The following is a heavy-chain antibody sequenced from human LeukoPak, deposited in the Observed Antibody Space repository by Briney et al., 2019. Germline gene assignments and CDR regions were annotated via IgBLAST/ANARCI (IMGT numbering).Heavy chain of an antibody. CDR1: GFTFSSYA. CDR2: ISGSGGST. V-gene: IGHV3-23*01. CDR3: AKGLYGSGSYFEPNDAFDI. Sequence: GGSLRLSCAASGFTFSSYAMSWVRQAPGKGLEWVSAISGSGGSTYYADSVKGRFTISRDNSKNTLYLQMNSLRAEDTAVYYCAKGLYGSGSYFEPNDAFDIWGQGTMVTVPS. D-gene: IGHD3-10*01. J-gene: IGHJ3*02.